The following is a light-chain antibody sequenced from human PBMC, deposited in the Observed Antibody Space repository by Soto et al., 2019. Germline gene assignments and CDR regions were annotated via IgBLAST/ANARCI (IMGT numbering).Light chain of an antibody. Sequence: SALAQPAPVSGSPGQSITISCTGNSSDVGSYNLVSWYQQHPGKAPKLMIYEVSKRPSGVSNRFSGSKSGNTASLTISGLQAEDEADYYCCSYAGSSTYVFGTGTKVTVL. V-gene: IGLV2-23*02. J-gene: IGLJ1*01. CDR3: CSYAGSSTYV. CDR2: EVS. CDR1: SSDVGSYNL.